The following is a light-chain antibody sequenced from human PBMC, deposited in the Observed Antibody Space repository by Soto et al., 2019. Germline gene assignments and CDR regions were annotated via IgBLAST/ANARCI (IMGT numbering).Light chain of an antibody. CDR2: YDT. V-gene: IGLV3-21*04. CDR3: PVWDCSNNPRV. CDR1: TIGSKT. J-gene: IGLJ2*01. Sequence: SYELTQPPSVSVAPGKTARITCGENTIGSKTVHWYQQKPGQAPVLVIYYDTDRPSGIPERFSGSNPGNTATLTISRVEAGEEGDYFCPVWDCSNNPRVFGGGTKATVL.